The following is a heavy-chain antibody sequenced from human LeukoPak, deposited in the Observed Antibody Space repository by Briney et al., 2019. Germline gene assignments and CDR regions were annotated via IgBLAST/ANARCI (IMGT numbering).Heavy chain of an antibody. CDR1: GFTFSVYW. Sequence: GGSLRLSCAASGFTFSVYWMHWVRQAPGKGLVWVSSINSDESSPSYADSVKGRFTISRDNAKNTLYLDMNSRRAEDTAVYYWARSKYSGYGDYWGQGTLVTVSS. CDR3: ARSKYSGYGDY. V-gene: IGHV3-74*01. D-gene: IGHD5-12*01. J-gene: IGHJ4*02. CDR2: INSDESSP.